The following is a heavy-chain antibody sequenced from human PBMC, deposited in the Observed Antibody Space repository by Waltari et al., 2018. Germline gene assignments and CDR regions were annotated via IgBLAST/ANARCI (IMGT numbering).Heavy chain of an antibody. D-gene: IGHD2-2*01. J-gene: IGHJ4*02. CDR3: ANFRADAAGPDY. V-gene: IGHV3-23*01. Sequence: EVQLLESGGGLVQPGGSLRLSCAAPGLTFSSYAMSWLRQAPGKGRAWVSAISGSGGSTYYADSVKGRFTISRDNSKNTLYLQMNSLRAEDTAVYYCANFRADAAGPDYWGQGTLVTVSS. CDR2: ISGSGGST. CDR1: GLTFSSYA.